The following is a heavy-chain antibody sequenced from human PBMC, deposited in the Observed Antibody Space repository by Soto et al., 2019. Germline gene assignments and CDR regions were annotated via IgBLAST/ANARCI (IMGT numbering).Heavy chain of an antibody. CDR3: AIGGDRFDGMDV. CDR2: ISTAGDT. Sequence: EVQLVESGGGLVQPGGSLRLSCAASGFGFNGYDMHWVRQAPGKNLEWVAAISTAGDTYYLGSVKGRFTISSEDAKNSLSLQMNSLRVGDTAVYYCAIGGDRFDGMDVWGQGTTVTVSS. J-gene: IGHJ6*02. CDR1: GFGFNGYD. D-gene: IGHD3-16*01. V-gene: IGHV3-13*01.